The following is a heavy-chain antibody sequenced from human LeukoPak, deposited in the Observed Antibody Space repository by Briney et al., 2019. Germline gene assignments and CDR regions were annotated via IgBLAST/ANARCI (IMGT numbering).Heavy chain of an antibody. V-gene: IGHV3-7*02. CDR1: GFTFSRYW. CDR2: IKQDGSEK. Sequence: GGSLRLSCAASGFTFSRYWMSWVRQAPGKGLEWVANIKQDGSEKYYVDSVKGRFTISRDNAKNSLYLQMNSLRAEDTAVYYCASLYGMDVWGQGTTATVSS. J-gene: IGHJ6*02. CDR3: ASLYGMDV.